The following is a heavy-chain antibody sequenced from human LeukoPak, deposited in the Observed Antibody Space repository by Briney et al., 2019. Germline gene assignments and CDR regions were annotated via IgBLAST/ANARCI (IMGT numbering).Heavy chain of an antibody. V-gene: IGHV1-69*05. CDR3: ARDSVNTIFGVVISDAFDI. CDR2: IIPIFGTA. J-gene: IGHJ3*02. Sequence: SVKVSCKASGGTFSSYAISWVRQATGQGLEWMGGIIPIFGTANYAQKLQGRVTMTTDTSTSTAYMELRSLRSDDTAVYYCARDSVNTIFGVVISDAFDIWGQGTMVTVSS. D-gene: IGHD3-3*01. CDR1: GGTFSSYA.